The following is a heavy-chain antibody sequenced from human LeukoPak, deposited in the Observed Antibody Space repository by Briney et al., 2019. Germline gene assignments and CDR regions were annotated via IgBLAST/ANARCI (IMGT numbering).Heavy chain of an antibody. V-gene: IGHV3-74*03. CDR3: ATGGGWVPSFGVVTHIDV. CDR2: IDNDGHGI. D-gene: IGHD3-3*01. Sequence: GGSLRQCCGASGFTFRGYWMQWVPQAPEKGLELVSRIDNDGHGILYADSVKGRFTTSRDKAKNKLYLQMNSLRFEDTAVYYCATGGGWVPSFGVVTHIDVWGKGTTVTVSS. J-gene: IGHJ6*03. CDR1: GFTFRGYW.